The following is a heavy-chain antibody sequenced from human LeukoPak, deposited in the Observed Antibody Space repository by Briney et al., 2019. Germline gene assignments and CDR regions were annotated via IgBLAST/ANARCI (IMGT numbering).Heavy chain of an antibody. CDR2: ISSSGTTP. V-gene: IGHV3-48*03. Sequence: GSLRLSCAAPGFRFSSYEMNWGRQAPGKGLEGVSYISSSGTTPYYADSVKGRFTISRDNAKNSLFLQMNSLRVEDTAVYYCARAMLRGLLDAFDIWGQGTMVTVSS. D-gene: IGHD3-10*01. CDR3: ARAMLRGLLDAFDI. J-gene: IGHJ3*02. CDR1: GFRFSSYE.